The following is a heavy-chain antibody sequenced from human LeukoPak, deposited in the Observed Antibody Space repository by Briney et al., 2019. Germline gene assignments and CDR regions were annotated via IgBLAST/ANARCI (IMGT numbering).Heavy chain of an antibody. D-gene: IGHD2-21*02. Sequence: SQTLSLTCTVSGGSISSGSYCWSWIRQPAGKGLEWIGRIYTSGSTNYNPSLKSRVTISVDTSKNQFSLKLSSVTAADTAVYYCARDRICGGDCYPYYYYGMDVWGQGTTVTVFS. J-gene: IGHJ6*02. CDR3: ARDRICGGDCYPYYYYGMDV. CDR1: GGSISSGSYC. CDR2: IYTSGST. V-gene: IGHV4-61*02.